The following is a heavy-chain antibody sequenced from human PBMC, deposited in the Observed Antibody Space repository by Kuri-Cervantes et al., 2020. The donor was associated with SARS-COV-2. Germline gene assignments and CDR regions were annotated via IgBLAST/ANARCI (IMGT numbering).Heavy chain of an antibody. CDR3: TREAYDYNMGFDS. D-gene: IGHD4-11*01. CDR1: GFTFSSYG. Sequence: GESLKISCAASGFTFSSYGMHWVRQAPGKGLEWVAFIRYDGSNKYYADSVKGRFTISRDNSRNIVYLQMNSLRPEDTALYYCTREAYDYNMGFDSWGQGTLVTVSS. CDR2: IRYDGSNK. J-gene: IGHJ4*02. V-gene: IGHV3-30*02.